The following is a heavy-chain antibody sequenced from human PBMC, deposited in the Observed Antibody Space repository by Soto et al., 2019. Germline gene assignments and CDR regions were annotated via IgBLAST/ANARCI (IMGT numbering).Heavy chain of an antibody. D-gene: IGHD4-17*01. CDR1: GFTFSSYA. Sequence: EVQLLESGGGLVQPGGSLRLSCAASGFTFSSYAMSWVRQAPGKGLEWVSAISGSGGSTYYADSVKGRFTISRENSKNTLYLQMNSLRAEDTAVYYCAKGREIPDYGDYEWYFDLWGRGTLVTVSS. J-gene: IGHJ2*01. V-gene: IGHV3-23*01. CDR3: AKGREIPDYGDYEWYFDL. CDR2: ISGSGGST.